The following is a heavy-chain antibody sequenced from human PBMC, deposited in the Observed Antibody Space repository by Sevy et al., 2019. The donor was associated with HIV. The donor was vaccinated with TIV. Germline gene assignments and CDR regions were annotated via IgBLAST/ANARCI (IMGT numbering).Heavy chain of an antibody. J-gene: IGHJ4*02. V-gene: IGHV3-33*08. Sequence: GGSLRLSCAASGFTFSSYVMHWVRQAPGKGLEWVALIWYDGTIKYYADSVKGRFTISRDNSKDRLFLQMNSLTPEDTAVYSSARGGGYCGGDCYSIDYWGQGALVTVSS. CDR2: IWYDGTIK. D-gene: IGHD2-21*02. CDR3: ARGGGYCGGDCYSIDY. CDR1: GFTFSSYV.